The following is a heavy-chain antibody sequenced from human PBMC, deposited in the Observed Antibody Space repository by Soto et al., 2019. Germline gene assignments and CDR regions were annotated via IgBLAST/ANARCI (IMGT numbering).Heavy chain of an antibody. CDR3: ASGIQLWLRRINNGYSG. CDR2: IIPMVATA. V-gene: IGHV1-69*12. D-gene: IGHD5-18*01. J-gene: IGHJ4*02. CDR1: GGTFSTYA. Sequence: QVQLVQSGAEVKKPESSVKVSCKAPGGTFSTYAISWVRQAPGQGLEWMGGIIPMVATANYAQRFQDRVTITADESTNTVYMELSSLRSEDTAVYFCASGIQLWLRRINNGYSGWGQGTLVTVSS.